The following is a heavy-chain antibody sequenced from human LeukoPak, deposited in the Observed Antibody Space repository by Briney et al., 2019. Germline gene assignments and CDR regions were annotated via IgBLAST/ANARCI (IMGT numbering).Heavy chain of an antibody. D-gene: IGHD1-1*01. CDR1: GGSISSGDYY. J-gene: IGHJ4*02. V-gene: IGHV4-30-4*08. CDR3: ARQLHTSIGAGAFDY. Sequence: SETLSLTCTVSGGSISSGDYYWSWIRQPPGKGLEWIGYIYYSGSTYYNPSLKSRVTISVDTSKNQFSLRLSSVTAADTAVYDCARQLHTSIGAGAFDYRGQGTLVTVSS. CDR2: IYYSGST.